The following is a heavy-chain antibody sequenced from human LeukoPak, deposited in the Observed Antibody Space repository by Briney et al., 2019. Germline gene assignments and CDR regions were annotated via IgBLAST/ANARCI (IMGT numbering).Heavy chain of an antibody. CDR2: ISSSSSYI. V-gene: IGHV3-21*01. Sequence: GGSLRLSCAASGFTFSSYSMNWVRQAPGKGLEWVSSISSSSSYIYYADSVKGRFTISRDNAKNSPYLQMNSLRAEDTAVYYCARDPGAVNVWGSYRYTHTWYFDLWXRGTLVTVSS. J-gene: IGHJ2*01. D-gene: IGHD3-16*02. CDR1: GFTFSSYS. CDR3: ARDPGAVNVWGSYRYTHTWYFDL.